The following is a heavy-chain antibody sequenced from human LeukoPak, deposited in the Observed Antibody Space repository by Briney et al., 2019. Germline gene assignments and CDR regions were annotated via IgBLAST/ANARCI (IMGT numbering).Heavy chain of an antibody. D-gene: IGHD6-6*01. J-gene: IGHJ4*02. CDR2: ISYDGSNK. CDR1: GFTFSSYA. Sequence: GGSLRLSCAASGFTFSSYAMHWVRQAPGKGLEWVAVISYDGSNKYYADSVKGRFTISRDNSKNTLYLQMNSLRAEDTAVYYCASSAVIWYSSSEYWGQGTLVTVSS. V-gene: IGHV3-30-3*01. CDR3: ASSAVIWYSSSEY.